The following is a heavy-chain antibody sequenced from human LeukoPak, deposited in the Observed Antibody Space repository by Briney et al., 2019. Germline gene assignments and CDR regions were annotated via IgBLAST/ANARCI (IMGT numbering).Heavy chain of an antibody. Sequence: PGGSLRLSCAASGFTFSSYAMSWVRQAPGKGLDWLSAISGSGSSTYYADSVKGRFAISRYNSKNTLSLQMNSLRAEDTAVYYCAKVPYYYGSGSYHLDVWGKGTTVTVSS. D-gene: IGHD3-10*01. CDR3: AKVPYYYGSGSYHLDV. V-gene: IGHV3-23*01. CDR2: ISGSGSST. J-gene: IGHJ6*03. CDR1: GFTFSSYA.